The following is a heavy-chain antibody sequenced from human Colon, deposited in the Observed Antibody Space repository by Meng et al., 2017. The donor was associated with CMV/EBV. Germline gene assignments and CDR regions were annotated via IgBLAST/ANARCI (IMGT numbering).Heavy chain of an antibody. V-gene: IGHV1-2*02. D-gene: IGHD1-26*01. CDR1: GYTFTGYY. CDR3: ARERAHSGSYSRVYYYGMDV. Sequence: ASVKVSCKASGYTFTGYYMHWVRQAPGQGLEWMGWINPNSGGTNYAQKFQGRVTMTRDTSISTAYMELRSLRSDDTAVYYCARERAHSGSYSRVYYYGMDVWGQGTTVTVSS. CDR2: INPNSGGT. J-gene: IGHJ6*02.